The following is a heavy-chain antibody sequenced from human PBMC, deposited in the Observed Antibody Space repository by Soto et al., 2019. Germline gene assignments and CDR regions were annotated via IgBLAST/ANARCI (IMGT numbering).Heavy chain of an antibody. Sequence: QVQLVQSGAEVKKPGSSVKVSCKASGGTFSSYTISWVRQAPGQGLEWMGRIIPILGIANYAQKFQGRVTITAVKSTITAYMELSSLRSEDTAVYCCAHMVAKHYGMDVWGQGTTVTVSS. J-gene: IGHJ6*02. CDR1: GGTFSSYT. D-gene: IGHD2-21*01. V-gene: IGHV1-69*02. CDR3: AHMVAKHYGMDV. CDR2: IIPILGIA.